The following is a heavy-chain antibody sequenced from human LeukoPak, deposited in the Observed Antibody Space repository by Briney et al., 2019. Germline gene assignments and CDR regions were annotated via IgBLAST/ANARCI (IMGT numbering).Heavy chain of an antibody. Sequence: GGSLRLSCAASGFTFSNAWMSWVRQAPGKGLEWVGRIKSKTDGGTTDYAAPVKGRFIISRDDSKNTLYLQMNSLKTEDTAVYYCTTEAGDIHFDYWGQGTLVTVSS. V-gene: IGHV3-15*01. D-gene: IGHD5-12*01. CDR3: TTEAGDIHFDY. CDR1: GFTFSNAW. J-gene: IGHJ4*02. CDR2: IKSKTDGGTT.